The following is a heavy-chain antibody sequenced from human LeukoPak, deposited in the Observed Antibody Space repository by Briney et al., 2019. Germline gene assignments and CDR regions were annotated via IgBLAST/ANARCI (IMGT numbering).Heavy chain of an antibody. Sequence: GGSLRLSCAASGFTFSSYGMHWVRQAPGKGLEWVAVIWYDGSNKYYADSVKGRFTISRDNSKNTLYLQMNSLRAEDTAVYYCAKDLPTKYGDYGPHWYFDLWGRGTLVTVSS. CDR1: GFTFSSYG. CDR2: IWYDGSNK. J-gene: IGHJ2*01. CDR3: AKDLPTKYGDYGPHWYFDL. V-gene: IGHV3-33*06. D-gene: IGHD4-17*01.